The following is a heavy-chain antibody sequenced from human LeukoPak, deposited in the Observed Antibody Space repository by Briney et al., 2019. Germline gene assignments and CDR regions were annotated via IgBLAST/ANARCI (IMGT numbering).Heavy chain of an antibody. CDR1: GFTFSNYG. Sequence: GGSLRLSCAASGFTFSNYGMNWVRQASGKGLEWVGRIRSKANSYATAYAASVKGRFTISRDDSKNTAYLQMNSLKTEDTAVYYCTRLFLYSGSYSGSRAFDIWGQGTMVTVSS. CDR2: IRSKANSYAT. J-gene: IGHJ3*02. D-gene: IGHD1-26*01. CDR3: TRLFLYSGSYSGSRAFDI. V-gene: IGHV3-73*01.